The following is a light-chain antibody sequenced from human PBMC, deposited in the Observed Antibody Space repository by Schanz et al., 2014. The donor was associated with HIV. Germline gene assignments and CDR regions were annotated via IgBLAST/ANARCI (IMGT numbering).Light chain of an antibody. J-gene: IGKJ4*01. CDR2: KAS. CDR1: QSISSW. V-gene: IGKV1-5*03. Sequence: DIQMTQSPSTLSASVGDRVSITCRASQSISSWLAWYQQKPGKAPKVLIYKASSLESGVPSRFSGSGSGTEFSLTITSLQPEDFATYYCQQSLGAPLTFGGGTKVEI. CDR3: QQSLGAPLT.